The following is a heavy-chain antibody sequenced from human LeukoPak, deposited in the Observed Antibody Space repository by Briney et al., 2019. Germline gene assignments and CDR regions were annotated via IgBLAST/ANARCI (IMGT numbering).Heavy chain of an antibody. CDR1: VYTFTGYY. CDR2: INPNSGGT. D-gene: IGHD5-24*01. J-gene: IGHJ3*02. V-gene: IGHV1-2*02. Sequence: ASVKVSCKASVYTFTGYYMHWVRQAPGQGLEWMGWINPNSGGTNYAQKFQGRVTMTRDTSISTAYMELSRLRSDDTAVYYCARWMATADAFDIWRQGTMVTVSS. CDR3: ARWMATADAFDI.